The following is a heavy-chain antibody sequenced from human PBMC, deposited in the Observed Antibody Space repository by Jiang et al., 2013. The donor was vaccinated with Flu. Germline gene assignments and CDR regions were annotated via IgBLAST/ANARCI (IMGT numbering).Heavy chain of an antibody. D-gene: IGHD3-22*01. J-gene: IGHJ3*02. V-gene: IGHV1-3*01. CDR2: INAGNGNT. CDR3: ARDTEDSSGSGDAFDI. Sequence: SGAEVKKPGASVKVSCKASGYTFTSYAMHWVRQAPGQRLEWMGWINAGNGNTKYSQKFQGRVTITRDTSASTAYMELSSLRSEDTAVYYCARDTEDSSGSGDAFDIWGQGTMVTVSS. CDR1: GYTFTSYA.